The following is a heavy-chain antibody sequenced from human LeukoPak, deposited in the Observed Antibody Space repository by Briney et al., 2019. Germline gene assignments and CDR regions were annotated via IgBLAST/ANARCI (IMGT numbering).Heavy chain of an antibody. CDR2: MSSDGSYI. D-gene: IGHD1-26*01. CDR3: ARETDSGSYYEGFDI. V-gene: IGHV3-21*01. CDR1: GFTFSTSS. J-gene: IGHJ3*02. Sequence: GGSLRLSCAASGFTFSTSSRNWVRQAPGKGLEWVSCMSSDGSYIYYADSVKGRFTISRDNAKNSLYLQMNSLRAEDTAVYYCARETDSGSYYEGFDIWGQGTMVTVSS.